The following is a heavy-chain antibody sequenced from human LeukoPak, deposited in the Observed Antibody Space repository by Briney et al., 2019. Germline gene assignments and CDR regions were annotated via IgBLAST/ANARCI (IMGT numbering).Heavy chain of an antibody. D-gene: IGHD3-9*01. CDR1: GFNFSNYA. V-gene: IGHV3-23*01. CDR3: ARVGGAYYDILTGHNLDY. J-gene: IGHJ4*02. Sequence: GGSLRLSCAGSGFNFSNYAMRWGRRAPGKGLECVSTISGSGASTYYADSVKGRFTISRDNAKNSVYLQMNSLRAEDTAVYYCARVGGAYYDILTGHNLDYWGQGTLVTVSS. CDR2: ISGSGAST.